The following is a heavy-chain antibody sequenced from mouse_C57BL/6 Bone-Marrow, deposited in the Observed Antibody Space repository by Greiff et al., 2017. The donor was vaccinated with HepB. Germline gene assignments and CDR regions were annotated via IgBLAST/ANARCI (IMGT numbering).Heavy chain of an antibody. Sequence: EVQVVESGGGLVKPGGSLKLSCAASGFTFSDYYMAWVRQVPEKGLEWVANINYDGSSTYYLDSLKSRFIISRDNAKNILYLQMSSLKSEDTATYYCARDRGNYVFDYWGQGTTLTVSS. CDR3: ARDRGNYVFDY. J-gene: IGHJ2*01. D-gene: IGHD2-1*01. V-gene: IGHV5-16*01. CDR2: INYDGSST. CDR1: GFTFSDYY.